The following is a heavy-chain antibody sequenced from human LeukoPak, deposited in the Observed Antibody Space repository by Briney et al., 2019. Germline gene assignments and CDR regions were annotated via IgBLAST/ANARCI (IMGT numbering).Heavy chain of an antibody. CDR3: ARGPTTVTRAFDY. D-gene: IGHD4-17*01. Sequence: EASVKVSCKASGYTFTGYYMHWVRQAPGQGLEWMGWINPNSGGTNYAQKFQGRVTMTRDTSISTAYMELSRLRSDHTAVYYCARGPTTVTRAFDYWGQGTLVTVSS. CDR2: INPNSGGT. V-gene: IGHV1-2*02. CDR1: GYTFTGYY. J-gene: IGHJ4*02.